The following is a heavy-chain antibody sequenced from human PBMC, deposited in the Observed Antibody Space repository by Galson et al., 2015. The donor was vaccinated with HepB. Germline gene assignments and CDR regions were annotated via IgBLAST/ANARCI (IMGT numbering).Heavy chain of an antibody. CDR1: GFTFSSYG. CDR2: ISYDGSNK. CDR3: AKGYGDYYFDY. D-gene: IGHD4-17*01. V-gene: IGHV3-30*18. Sequence: SLRLSCAASGFTFSSYGMHWVRQAPGKGLEWVAVISYDGSNKYYADSVKGRFTISRDNSKNTLYLQMNSLRAEDTAVYYCAKGYGDYYFDYWGQGTLVTVSS. J-gene: IGHJ4*02.